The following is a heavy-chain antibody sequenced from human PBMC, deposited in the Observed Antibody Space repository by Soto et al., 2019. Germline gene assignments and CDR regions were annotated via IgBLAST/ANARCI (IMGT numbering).Heavy chain of an antibody. CDR2: ISGSGGST. J-gene: IGHJ4*02. CDR3: AKVRRDYDFWSGSFDY. Sequence: PGGSLRLSCAASGFTFSSYAMSWVRQAPGKGLEWVSAISGSGGSTYYADSVKGRFTISRDNSKNTLYLQMNSLRAEDTAVYYCAKVRRDYDFWSGSFDYWGQGTLVTVSS. CDR1: GFTFSSYA. V-gene: IGHV3-23*01. D-gene: IGHD3-3*01.